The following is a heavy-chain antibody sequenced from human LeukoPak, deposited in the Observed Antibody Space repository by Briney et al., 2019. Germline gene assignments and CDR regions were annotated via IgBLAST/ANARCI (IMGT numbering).Heavy chain of an antibody. D-gene: IGHD3-3*01. Sequence: SETLSLTCAVYGGSFSGYYWSWIRQPPGKGLEWIGEINHSGSTNYNPSLKSRVTISVDTSKNQFSLKLSSVTAADTAVYYCASYDRVVATGYYYYYMDVWGKGTTVTVSS. CDR3: ASYDRVVATGYYYYYMDV. V-gene: IGHV4-34*01. CDR1: GGSFSGYY. J-gene: IGHJ6*03. CDR2: INHSGST.